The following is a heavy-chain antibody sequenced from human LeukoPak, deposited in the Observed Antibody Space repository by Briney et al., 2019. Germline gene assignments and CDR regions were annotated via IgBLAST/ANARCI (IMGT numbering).Heavy chain of an antibody. V-gene: IGHV4-39*07. CDR1: GGSISSYY. CDR3: ARDRDIDDFDY. CDR2: MSYSGRT. D-gene: IGHD5-12*01. J-gene: IGHJ4*01. Sequence: SETLSLTCTVSGGSISSYYWSWIRQPPGKGLGWIVSMSYSGRTYYNPSLKSRVTISIDTSKNQVSLKLQSVTAADTAVYYCARDRDIDDFDYWGHGTLVTVSS.